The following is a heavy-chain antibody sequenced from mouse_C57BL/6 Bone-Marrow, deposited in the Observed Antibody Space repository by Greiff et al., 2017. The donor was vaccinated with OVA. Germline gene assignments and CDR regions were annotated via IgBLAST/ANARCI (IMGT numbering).Heavy chain of an antibody. CDR3: ARDFITTVVATDYYFDY. D-gene: IGHD1-1*01. Sequence: LQQSGAELVRPGASVKMSCKASGYTFTSYNMHWVKQTPRQGLEWIGAIYPGNGDTSYNQKFKGKATLTVDKSSSTAYMQLSSLTSEDSAVYFCARDFITTVVATDYYFDYWGQGTTLTVSS. CDR2: IYPGNGDT. V-gene: IGHV1-12*01. J-gene: IGHJ2*01. CDR1: GYTFTSYN.